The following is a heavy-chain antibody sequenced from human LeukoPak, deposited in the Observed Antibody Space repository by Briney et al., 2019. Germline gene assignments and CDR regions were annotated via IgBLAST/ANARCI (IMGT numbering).Heavy chain of an antibody. D-gene: IGHD6-19*01. Sequence: SETLSLTCSVSGGSISSNFYYWGWIRLPPGKGLEWIGSIYYRGSTNYNPSLSSRVTISVDKSKNQFSLKLSSVTAADTAVYYCARMSGIAVAGTVDYWGQGTLVTVSS. CDR2: IYYRGST. CDR1: GGSISSNFYY. J-gene: IGHJ4*02. CDR3: ARMSGIAVAGTVDY. V-gene: IGHV4-39*07.